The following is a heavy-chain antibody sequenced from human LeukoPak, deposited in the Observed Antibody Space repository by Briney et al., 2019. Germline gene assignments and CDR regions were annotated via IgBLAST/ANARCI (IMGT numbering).Heavy chain of an antibody. CDR1: GGSISSSSYY. CDR2: IYYSGST. CDR3: ARHLSSIAARPEDDAFDI. J-gene: IGHJ3*02. V-gene: IGHV4-39*01. Sequence: SETLSLTCTVSGGSISSSSYYWGWIRQPPGKGLEWIGSIYYSGSTYYNPSLKSRVTISVDTSKNQFSLKLSSVTAADTAVYYCARHLSSIAARPEDDAFDIWGQGTMVTVSS. D-gene: IGHD6-6*01.